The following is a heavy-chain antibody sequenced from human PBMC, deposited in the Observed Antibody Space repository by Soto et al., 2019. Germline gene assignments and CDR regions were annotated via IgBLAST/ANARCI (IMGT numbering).Heavy chain of an antibody. J-gene: IGHJ6*02. CDR2: INHSGST. CDR1: GGSFSGYY. D-gene: IGHD1-1*01. V-gene: IGHV4-34*01. Sequence: SETLSLTCAVYGGSFSGYYWSWIRQPPGKGLEWIGEINHSGSTNYNPSLKSRVTISVDTSKNQFSLKLSSVTAADTAVYYCARLQKESSWYNWNYYYYGMDVWGQGTTVTVSS. CDR3: ARLQKESSWYNWNYYYYGMDV.